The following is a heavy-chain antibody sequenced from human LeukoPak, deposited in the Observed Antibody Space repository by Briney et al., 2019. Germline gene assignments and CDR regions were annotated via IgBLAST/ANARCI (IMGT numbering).Heavy chain of an antibody. CDR3: ARGPPFGSGTYYVDF. CDR2: ICSSSSTI. CDR1: GFTFSSYN. J-gene: IGHJ4*02. V-gene: IGHV3-48*01. D-gene: IGHD3-10*01. Sequence: GGSLRLSCAASGFTFSSYNMNWVRQAPGKGLEWVSYICSSSSTIYRADSVKGRFPVSRDNAKNSLYLQMNSLRPEDTAVSYCARGPPFGSGTYYVDFWGQGTRVTVSS.